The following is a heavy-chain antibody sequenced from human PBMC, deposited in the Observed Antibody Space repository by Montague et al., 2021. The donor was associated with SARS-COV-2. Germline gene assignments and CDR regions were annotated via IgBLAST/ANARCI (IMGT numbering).Heavy chain of an antibody. CDR1: GGSLSSDY. D-gene: IGHD2-2*02. CDR3: ASLTLGYCSSTSCYSDWFDP. CDR2: IYYRGST. J-gene: IGHJ5*02. Sequence: SETLSLTCTVSGGSLSSDYWSWIRQPPGKGLEWIGYIYYRGSTNYNPSLKSRVTLSVDTSKNQFSLKLSSVTAADTAVYYCASLTLGYCSSTSCYSDWFDPWGQGTLVTVSS. V-gene: IGHV4-59*12.